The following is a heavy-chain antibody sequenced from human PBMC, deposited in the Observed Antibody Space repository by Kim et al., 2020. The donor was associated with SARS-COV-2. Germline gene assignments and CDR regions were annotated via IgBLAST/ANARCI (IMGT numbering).Heavy chain of an antibody. D-gene: IGHD7-27*01. J-gene: IGHJ2*01. CDR1: GYTFTSYH. CDR3: VKTIGWGSQDWIVDL. V-gene: IGHV1-8*01. CDR2: MDPVSGNT. Sequence: ASVKVSCKASGYTFTSYHINWVRQAAGQGLEWMGWMDPVSGNTGYAQKVQGRVTMTRDTSISTAYMELSSLRYEDTAVYFCVKTIGWGSQDWIVDLWGRG.